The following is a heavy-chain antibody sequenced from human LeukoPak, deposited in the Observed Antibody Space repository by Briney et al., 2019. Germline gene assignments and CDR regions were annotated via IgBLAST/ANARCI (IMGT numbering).Heavy chain of an antibody. Sequence: ASVKVSCKASGYTFTLTDYYIHWVRQATGQGLEWMGWINPDSGGTNYAQKFQGTVTMTRDTSLSTAYMELSRLRSDDTAIYYCARFTVTNFYYYGMDVWGQGTTVTVSS. V-gene: IGHV1-2*02. CDR3: ARFTVTNFYYYGMDV. CDR1: GYTFTLTDYY. CDR2: INPDSGGT. D-gene: IGHD4-17*01. J-gene: IGHJ6*02.